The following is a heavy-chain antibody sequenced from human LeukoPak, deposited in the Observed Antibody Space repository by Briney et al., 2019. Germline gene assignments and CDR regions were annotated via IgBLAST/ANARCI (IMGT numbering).Heavy chain of an antibody. CDR2: INPSGGST. V-gene: IGHV1-46*01. D-gene: IGHD2-15*01. CDR3: ARDTLPRGGDFDY. CDR1: GYTFTSYY. J-gene: IGHJ4*02. Sequence: ASVKVSCKASGYTFTSYYMHWVRQAPGQGLERMGIINPSGGSTSYAQKFQGRVTMTTDTSTSTAYMELRSLRSDDTAVYYCARDTLPRGGDFDYWGQGTLVTVSS.